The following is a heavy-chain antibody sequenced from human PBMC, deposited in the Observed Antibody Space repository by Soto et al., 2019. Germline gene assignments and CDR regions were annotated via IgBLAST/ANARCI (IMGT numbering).Heavy chain of an antibody. CDR2: IYPGDSDT. V-gene: IGHV5-51*01. D-gene: IGHD3-22*01. CDR1: GYSLTRYW. Sequence: GESLKISCKGSGYSLTRYWIGWVRQMPDKGLEWMGIIYPGDSDTRYSPPFQGQVTISADKSISTAYLQWSSLKASDTAMYYCARSILKYDSSGYYSYYFDYWGQGTLVTGSS. CDR3: ARSILKYDSSGYYSYYFDY. J-gene: IGHJ4*02.